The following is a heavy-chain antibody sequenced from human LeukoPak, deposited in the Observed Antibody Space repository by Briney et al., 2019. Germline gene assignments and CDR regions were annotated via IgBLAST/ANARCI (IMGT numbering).Heavy chain of an antibody. CDR2: INHSGST. CDR1: GGPINSYY. V-gene: IGHV4-59*12. CDR3: AREGGKGLNDY. Sequence: PSETLSLTCTVSGGPINSYYWSWIRQPAGKGLEWIGEINHSGSTNYNPSPKSRVTISVDTSKNQFSLKLSSVTAADTAVYYCAREGGKGLNDYWGQGTLVTVSS. J-gene: IGHJ4*02. D-gene: IGHD4-23*01.